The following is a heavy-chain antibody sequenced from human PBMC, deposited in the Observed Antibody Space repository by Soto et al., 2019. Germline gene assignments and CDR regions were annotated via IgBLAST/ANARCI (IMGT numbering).Heavy chain of an antibody. J-gene: IGHJ4*02. CDR1: GFAFSSYA. Sequence: VGSLRLSCSASGFAFSSYAMHWVRQTPGKGLEYVSAISPQGGSTYYADSVKGRFTISRDDSKNTVYLQMSSLRPDDTAVYYCVNMMIARGAFDFWGQGTLVTVSS. V-gene: IGHV3-64D*06. CDR2: ISPQGGST. CDR3: VNMMIARGAFDF. D-gene: IGHD2-21*01.